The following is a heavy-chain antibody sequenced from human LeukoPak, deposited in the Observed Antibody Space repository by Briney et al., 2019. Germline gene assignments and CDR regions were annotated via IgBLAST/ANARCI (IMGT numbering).Heavy chain of an antibody. CDR2: ISGSGGST. V-gene: IGHV3-23*01. D-gene: IGHD2-2*01. CDR3: AKKGDTHDDIVVVPGNWYFDL. J-gene: IGHJ2*01. CDR1: GFTFSSYA. Sequence: GGSLRLSCAASGFTFSSYAMSWVRQAPGKGLEWVSAISGSGGSTYYADSVKGRFTISRDNSKNTLYLQMNSLRAEDTAVYYCAKKGDTHDDIVVVPGNWYFDLWGRGTLVTVSS.